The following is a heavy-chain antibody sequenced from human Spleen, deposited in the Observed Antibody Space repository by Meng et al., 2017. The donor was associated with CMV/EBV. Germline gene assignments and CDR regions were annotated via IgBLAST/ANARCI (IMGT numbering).Heavy chain of an antibody. CDR1: FSSYA. Sequence: FSSYALHWVRQAPGKGLEWVAVISFDENDKHYADSVKGRVSISRDNSKNTLYLQMNSLRSADTAVYYCARDLPRFCSRTTCGYGMDVWGQGTTVTVSS. CDR3: ARDLPRFCSRTTCGYGMDV. D-gene: IGHD2-2*01. J-gene: IGHJ6*02. V-gene: IGHV3-30-3*01. CDR2: ISFDENDK.